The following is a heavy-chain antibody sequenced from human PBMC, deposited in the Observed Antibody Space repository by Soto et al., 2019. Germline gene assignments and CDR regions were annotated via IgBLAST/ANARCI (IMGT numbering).Heavy chain of an antibody. Sequence: QITLKESGPTLVKPTQTLTLTCTFSGFSLITNGVGVGWIRQPPGKALEWLALINWHDDKRYSQSLKRRLTITKDTSNNQVVLTMTNMDPVDTATYYCAQSGVYGDYGYWGQGTLVTVSS. D-gene: IGHD4-17*01. CDR2: INWHDDK. J-gene: IGHJ4*02. CDR1: GFSLITNGVG. CDR3: AQSGVYGDYGY. V-gene: IGHV2-5*01.